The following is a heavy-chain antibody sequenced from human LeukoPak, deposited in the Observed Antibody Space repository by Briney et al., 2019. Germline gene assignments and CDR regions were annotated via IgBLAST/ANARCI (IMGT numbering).Heavy chain of an antibody. CDR3: ASGGITMIVVVISDAFDI. CDR1: GFTFSSYS. Sequence: PGGSLRLSCAASGFTFSSYSMNWVRQAPGKGLEWVSSISISSSYIYYADPVKVRFTISRDNAKNSLYLQMNSLRAEDTAVYYCASGGITMIVVVISDAFDIWGQGTMGTVSS. CDR2: ISISSSYI. J-gene: IGHJ3*02. V-gene: IGHV3-21*01. D-gene: IGHD3-22*01.